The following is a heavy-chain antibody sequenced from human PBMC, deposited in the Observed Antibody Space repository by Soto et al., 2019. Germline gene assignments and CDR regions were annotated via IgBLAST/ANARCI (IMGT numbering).Heavy chain of an antibody. D-gene: IGHD3-3*01. Sequence: EVQLLESGGGLIQPGGSLRLSCAASGLTFRTYAMSWVRQSPGKGLEWVSGISGSGGTTYYADSVKGRFTISRDNAKNMLYLQMNSLRSVYTAGYYYAKYAAGFWCDYNYWGHGTLVTVYS. CDR3: AKYAAGFWCDYNY. V-gene: IGHV3-23*01. CDR2: ISGSGGTT. CDR1: GLTFRTYA. J-gene: IGHJ4*01.